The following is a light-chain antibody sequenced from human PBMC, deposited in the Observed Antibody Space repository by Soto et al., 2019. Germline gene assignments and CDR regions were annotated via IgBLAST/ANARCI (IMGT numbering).Light chain of an antibody. J-gene: IGKJ1*01. CDR2: GAS. CDR1: QSVSNNY. Sequence: EIVFTQSPGTLSLSPGERATLSCSASQSVSNNYLAWYQQKPGQAPRLLIYGASSRATGIPDRFSGSGSGTDFTLTISRLEPEDFAVYYCQQYGSSPTFGQGTKVDIK. V-gene: IGKV3-20*01. CDR3: QQYGSSPT.